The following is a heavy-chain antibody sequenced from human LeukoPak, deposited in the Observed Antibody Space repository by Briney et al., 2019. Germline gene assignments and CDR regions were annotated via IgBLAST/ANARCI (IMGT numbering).Heavy chain of an antibody. D-gene: IGHD2-15*01. CDR2: IWNNGSNK. V-gene: IGHV3-33*01. Sequence: GRYLRLYCAAYGFTFCSYSMHWVRPAPGKGLEWVAVIWNNGSNKYYADSVKGRFTISRDNSKNTLYLQMNSRRAEDTAVYYCARGGQRVVAASIAVWFDPWGQGTLVTVSS. J-gene: IGHJ5*02. CDR1: GFTFCSYS. CDR3: ARGGQRVVAASIAVWFDP.